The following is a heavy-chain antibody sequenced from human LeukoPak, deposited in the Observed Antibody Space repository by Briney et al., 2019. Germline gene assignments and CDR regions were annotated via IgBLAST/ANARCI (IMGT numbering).Heavy chain of an antibody. CDR2: ISAYNGNT. CDR3: ARDGGYCTNGVCYMVDY. V-gene: IGHV1-18*01. J-gene: IGHJ4*02. D-gene: IGHD2-8*01. CDR1: GYTFTSYG. Sequence: ASVKVSCKASGYTFTSYGISWVRQAPGQGLEWMGWISAYNGNTNYAQKLQGRVTMTTDTSTSTAYMELRSPRSDDTAVYYCARDGGYCTNGVCYMVDYWGQGTLVTVSS.